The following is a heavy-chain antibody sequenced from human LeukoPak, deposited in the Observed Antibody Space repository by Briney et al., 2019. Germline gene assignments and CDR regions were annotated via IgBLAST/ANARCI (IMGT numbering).Heavy chain of an antibody. CDR1: GGSISSSSYY. V-gene: IGHV4-39*01. J-gene: IGHJ4*02. Sequence: SETLSLTCTVSGGSISSSSYYWGWIRQPPGKGLEWIGSIYYSGSTYYNPSLKSRVTISVDTSKNQFSLKLSSVTAADTAVYYCARKPYYDFWTSPFDYWGQGTLVTVSS. CDR3: ARKPYYDFWTSPFDY. D-gene: IGHD3-3*01. CDR2: IYYSGST.